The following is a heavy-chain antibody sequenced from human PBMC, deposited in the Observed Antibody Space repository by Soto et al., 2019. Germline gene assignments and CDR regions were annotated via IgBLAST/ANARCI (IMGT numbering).Heavy chain of an antibody. CDR3: ARQMSPREYYFDY. CDR1: GYSFTSYW. CDR2: IYPGDSDT. V-gene: IGHV5-51*01. Sequence: GESLKISCKGSGYSFTSYWIGWVRQMPGKGLEWMGIIYPGDSDTRYSPSFQGQVTISADKSISTAYLRWSSLKASDTAMYYCARQMSPREYYFDYWGKGTLVTVSS. J-gene: IGHJ4*02. D-gene: IGHD3-10*01.